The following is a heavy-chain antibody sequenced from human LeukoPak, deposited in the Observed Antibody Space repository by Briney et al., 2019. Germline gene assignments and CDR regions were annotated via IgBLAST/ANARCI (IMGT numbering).Heavy chain of an antibody. CDR3: ARAHLRYGADKSAFDY. D-gene: IGHD4/OR15-4a*01. J-gene: IGHJ4*02. CDR1: GGTFSSYA. V-gene: IGHV1-69*05. Sequence: SVKVSCKASGGTFSSYAISWVRQAPGQGLEWMGRIIPIFGTANYAQKFQGRVTITTDESTSTAYMELSSLRSEDTAVYYCARAHLRYGADKSAFDYWGQGTLVTVSS. CDR2: IIPIFGTA.